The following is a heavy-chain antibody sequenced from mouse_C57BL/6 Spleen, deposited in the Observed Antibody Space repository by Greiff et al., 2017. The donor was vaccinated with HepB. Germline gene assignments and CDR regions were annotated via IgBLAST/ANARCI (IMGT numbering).Heavy chain of an antibody. J-gene: IGHJ4*01. Sequence: EVQRVESGGGLVKPGGSLKLSCAASGFTFSSYAMSWVRQTPEKRLEWVATISDGGSYTYYPDNVKGRFTISRDNAKNNLYLQMSHLKSEDTAMYYCARPLSSGYDYAMDYWGQGTSVTVSS. CDR3: ARPLSSGYDYAMDY. CDR1: GFTFSSYA. CDR2: ISDGGSYT. D-gene: IGHD3-2*02. V-gene: IGHV5-4*01.